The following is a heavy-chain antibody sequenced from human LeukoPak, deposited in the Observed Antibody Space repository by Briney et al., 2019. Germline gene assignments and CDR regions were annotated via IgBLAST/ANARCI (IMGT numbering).Heavy chain of an antibody. D-gene: IGHD3-22*01. J-gene: IGHJ4*02. V-gene: IGHV3-15*01. CDR3: VRISSGYYKGRFDY. CDR1: GFTFSNAW. CDR2: IKSKTDGGTT. Sequence: PGGSLRLSCAASGFTFSNAWMSWVRQAPGKGLEWVGRIKSKTDGGTTDYAAPVKGRFTISRDDSKNTLYLQMNSLKTEDTAVYYCVRISSGYYKGRFDYWGQGTLVTVSS.